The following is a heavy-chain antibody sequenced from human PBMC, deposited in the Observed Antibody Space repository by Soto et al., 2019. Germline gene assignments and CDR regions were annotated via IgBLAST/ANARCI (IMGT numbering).Heavy chain of an antibody. J-gene: IGHJ6*02. CDR3: ARVSGYSYGRNYYGMDV. V-gene: IGHV3-7*04. CDR1: GFTFSSYW. CDR2: IKQDGSEK. Sequence: EVQLVESGGGLVQPGGSLRLSCAASGFTFSSYWMSWVRQAPGKGLEWVANIKQDGSEKYYVDSVKGRFTISRDNAKNSLYLQMNSLRAEDTAVYYGARVSGYSYGRNYYGMDVWGQGTTVTVSS. D-gene: IGHD5-18*01.